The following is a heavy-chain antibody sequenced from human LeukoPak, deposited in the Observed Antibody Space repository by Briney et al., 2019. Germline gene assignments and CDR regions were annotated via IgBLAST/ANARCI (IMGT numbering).Heavy chain of an antibody. CDR2: IYTSGST. CDR3: ARVGGRSWTSFDY. CDR1: GGSISSGSYY. V-gene: IGHV4-61*02. Sequence: SETLSLTCAVSGGSISSGSYYWSWVRQPAGKGLEWIGRIYTSGSTNYNPSLKSRVTISVDTSKNQFSLKLSSVTAADTAVYYCARVGGRSWTSFDYWGQGTPVTVSS. J-gene: IGHJ4*02. D-gene: IGHD3/OR15-3a*01.